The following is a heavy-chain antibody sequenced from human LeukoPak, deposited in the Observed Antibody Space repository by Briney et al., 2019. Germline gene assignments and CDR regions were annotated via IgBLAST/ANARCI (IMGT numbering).Heavy chain of an antibody. CDR3: ASQSGHDESWFDP. Sequence: PSETLPLTCTVSGGSISSSSYYWGWIRQPPGKGLEWIGSIYYSGSTYYNPSLKSRVTISVDTSKNQFSLKLSSVTAADTAVYYCASQSGHDESWFDPWGQGTLVTVSS. CDR2: IYYSGST. CDR1: GGSISSSSYY. D-gene: IGHD5-12*01. J-gene: IGHJ5*02. V-gene: IGHV4-39*01.